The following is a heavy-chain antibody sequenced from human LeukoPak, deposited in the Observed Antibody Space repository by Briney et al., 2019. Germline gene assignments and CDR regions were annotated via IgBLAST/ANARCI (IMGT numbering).Heavy chain of an antibody. D-gene: IGHD3-9*01. CDR1: GGTFSSYA. J-gene: IGHJ6*04. V-gene: IGHV1-69*13. CDR3: ARGSSPAYDILTGTLPYGMDV. CDR2: IIPIFGTA. Sequence: SVKVSCKASGGTFSSYAISWVRQAPGQGLEWMGGIIPIFGTANYAQRFQGRVTITADESTSTAHMELSSLRSEDTAVYYCARGSSPAYDILTGTLPYGMDVWGKGTTVTVSS.